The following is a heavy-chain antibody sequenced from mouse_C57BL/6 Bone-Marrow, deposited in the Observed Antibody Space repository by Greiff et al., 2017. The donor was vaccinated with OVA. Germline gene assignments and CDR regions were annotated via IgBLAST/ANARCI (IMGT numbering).Heavy chain of an antibody. CDR2: IYPRSGNT. J-gene: IGHJ3*01. CDR1: GYTFTSYG. V-gene: IGHV1-81*01. Sequence: QVHVKQSGAELARPGASVKLSCKASGYTFTSYGISWVKQRTGQGLEWIGEIYPRSGNTYYNEKFKGKATLTADKSSSTAYMELRSLTSEDSAVYFCAKGDYYGSGAYWGQGTLVTVSA. CDR3: AKGDYYGSGAY. D-gene: IGHD1-1*01.